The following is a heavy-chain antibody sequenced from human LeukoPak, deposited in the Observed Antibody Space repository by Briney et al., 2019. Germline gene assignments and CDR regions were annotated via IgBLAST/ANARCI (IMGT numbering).Heavy chain of an antibody. D-gene: IGHD5-12*01. CDR1: GYSISSGYY. CDR2: IYHSGST. CDR3: ARVQRGYSGRTTPQNNWFDP. J-gene: IGHJ5*02. Sequence: SETLSLTCTVSGYSISSGYYWGWIRQPPGKGLEWIGSIYHSGSTYYNPSLKSRVTISVDTSKNQFSLKLSSVTAADTAVYYCARVQRGYSGRTTPQNNWFDPWGQRTLVTVSS. V-gene: IGHV4-38-2*02.